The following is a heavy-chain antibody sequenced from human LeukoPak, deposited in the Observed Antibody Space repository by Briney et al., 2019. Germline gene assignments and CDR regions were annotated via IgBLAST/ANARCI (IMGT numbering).Heavy chain of an antibody. V-gene: IGHV3-23*01. J-gene: IGHJ5*02. Sequence: QPGGSLRLSCAASGFTFSSSGMSWVRQAPGKGLEWVSTISGSGSSTYYADSVKGRFTISRDNSKNTLYLQMNSLRAEDTAIYYCAKRDSGNMAYFDPWGQGTLVTVSS. CDR3: AKRDSGNMAYFDP. CDR1: GFTFSSSG. D-gene: IGHD6-13*01. CDR2: ISGSGSST.